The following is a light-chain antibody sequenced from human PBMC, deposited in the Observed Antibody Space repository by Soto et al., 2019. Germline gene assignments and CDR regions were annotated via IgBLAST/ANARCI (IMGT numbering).Light chain of an antibody. Sequence: QSALTQPASVSGSPGQSITISCTGTSSDVCNYNYVSWYQQHPDKAPKLMIYDVSNRPSGVSNRFSGSKSGNTASLTISGLQTEDEADYYCSSYTSNSTLIFGGGTKLTVL. CDR1: SSDVCNYNY. CDR2: DVS. V-gene: IGLV2-14*01. CDR3: SSYTSNSTLI. J-gene: IGLJ2*01.